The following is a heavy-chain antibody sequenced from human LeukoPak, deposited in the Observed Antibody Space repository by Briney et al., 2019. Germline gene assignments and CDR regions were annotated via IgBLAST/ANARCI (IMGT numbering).Heavy chain of an antibody. CDR3: ARDPDYGDPD. CDR2: ITSSGTTS. V-gene: IGHV3-11*01. Sequence: GGSLRLSCTASGFTFSDHYMSWFRLSPGKGLEWLSYITSSGTTSDYADSVKGRFTISRDNAKNSMYLQMNSLRPEDTAVYYCARDPDYGDPDWGQGTLVTVS. CDR1: GFTFSDHY. D-gene: IGHD4-17*01. J-gene: IGHJ4*02.